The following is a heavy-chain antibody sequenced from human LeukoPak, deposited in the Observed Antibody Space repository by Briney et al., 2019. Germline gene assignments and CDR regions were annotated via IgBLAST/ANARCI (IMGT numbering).Heavy chain of an antibody. V-gene: IGHV1-18*01. Sequence: ASVKVSCKASGYTFTSYGISWVRQAPGQGLEWMGWISAYNGNTNYAQKLQGRVTMTRDTSTSTAYMELRSLRSDDTAVYYCARDNTSGYYDSSGYSPADYWGQGTLVTVSS. CDR3: ARDNTSGYYDSSGYSPADY. CDR2: ISAYNGNT. CDR1: GYTFTSYG. D-gene: IGHD3-22*01. J-gene: IGHJ4*02.